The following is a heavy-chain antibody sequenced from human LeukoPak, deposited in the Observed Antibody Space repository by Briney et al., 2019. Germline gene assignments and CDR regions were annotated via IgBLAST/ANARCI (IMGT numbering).Heavy chain of an antibody. J-gene: IGHJ4*02. V-gene: IGHV3-7*01. D-gene: IGHD3-10*01. CDR3: ARGPQLKTGSYYVAS. Sequence: GGSLRLSCAASGFTFSGYWMSWVRQAPGKGLEWVANIKQDGSEKYYVDSVKGRFTISRDNAKNSLYLQMNSLRAEDTAVYYCARGPQLKTGSYYVASWGQGTLVTVSS. CDR1: GFTFSGYW. CDR2: IKQDGSEK.